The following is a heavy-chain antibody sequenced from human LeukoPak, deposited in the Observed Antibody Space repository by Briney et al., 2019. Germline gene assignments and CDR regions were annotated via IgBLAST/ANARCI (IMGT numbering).Heavy chain of an antibody. J-gene: IGHJ5*02. CDR3: ARGQLWQTGWFDP. CDR1: GFTFSDYS. D-gene: IGHD5-18*01. V-gene: IGHV3-21*01. Sequence: GGSLRLSCAASGFTFSDYSMHWVRQAPGKRLEWVSCISSTSSYIYYADSVRGRFTTSRDNATNSLYLQMTSLRAEETAVYYCARGQLWQTGWFDPWGEGTLVTVS. CDR2: ISSTSSYI.